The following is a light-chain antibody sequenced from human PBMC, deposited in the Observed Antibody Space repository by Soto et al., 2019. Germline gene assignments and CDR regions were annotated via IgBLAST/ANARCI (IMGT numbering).Light chain of an antibody. Sequence: LIQSPATRALCPRSRVTLSYMANERISRSLAWYQQRPGQPPRILIYDASSRATGIPDRFSGSGSGTDFTITISRLEPEDFAVYYCQQYCSSLWTFGQGTKVDIK. CDR1: ERISRS. CDR3: QQYCSSLWT. CDR2: DAS. J-gene: IGKJ1*01. V-gene: IGKV3-20*01.